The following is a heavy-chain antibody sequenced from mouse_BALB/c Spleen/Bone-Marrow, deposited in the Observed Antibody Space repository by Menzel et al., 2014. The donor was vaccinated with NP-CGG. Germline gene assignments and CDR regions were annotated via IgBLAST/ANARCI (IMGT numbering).Heavy chain of an antibody. J-gene: IGHJ4*01. D-gene: IGHD2-3*01. Sequence: EVNVVESGGDLVKPGGSLKLSCAASGFTFSSYGMSWVRQTPDKRLEWVATINNGSSYTFYPDSVKGRFTISRDKAKNTLYLLMSSLKSEDTAMYYCARRRDGPYAMDYWGQGTSVTVSS. V-gene: IGHV5-6*01. CDR1: GFTFSSYG. CDR2: INNGSSYT. CDR3: ARRRDGPYAMDY.